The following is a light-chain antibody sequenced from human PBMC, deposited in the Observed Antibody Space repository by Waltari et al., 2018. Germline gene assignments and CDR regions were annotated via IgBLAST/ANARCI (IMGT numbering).Light chain of an antibody. V-gene: IGKV1-12*01. CDR2: AAS. Sequence: DIQMTQSPSCVSASVGDRVTITCRAGQVISNWLAWYQQKPGKAPKLLIYAASTLETGVPPRFSASGSGTEFTLSISSLEPYDFATYYCQQAKSFPLTFGPGTKVDIK. CDR1: QVISNW. J-gene: IGKJ3*01. CDR3: QQAKSFPLT.